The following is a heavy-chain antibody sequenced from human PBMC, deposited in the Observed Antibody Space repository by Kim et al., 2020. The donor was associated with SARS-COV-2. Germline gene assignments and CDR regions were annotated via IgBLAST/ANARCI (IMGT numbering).Heavy chain of an antibody. CDR3: TRSRGWWTWFDP. CDR2: IYLGDSDT. Sequence: GESLKISCQGSGYNFTDYWIAWVRQMPGKGLEWMGMIYLGDSDTRYSPSFQGQVTISLDKSTHTAHLQWSSLRATDAAIYYCTRSRGWWTWFDPWGQGTLVTVSS. CDR1: GYNFTDYW. D-gene: IGHD6-19*01. J-gene: IGHJ5*02. V-gene: IGHV5-51*01.